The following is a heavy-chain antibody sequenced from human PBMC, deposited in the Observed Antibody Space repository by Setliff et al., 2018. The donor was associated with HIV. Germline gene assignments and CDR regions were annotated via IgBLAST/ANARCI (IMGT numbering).Heavy chain of an antibody. CDR3: ARVSCSSWYSIPQYYYYSMDV. V-gene: IGHV4-34*01. CDR1: GGSFSDNY. D-gene: IGHD6-13*01. CDR2: IYHTGST. J-gene: IGHJ6*03. Sequence: SETLSLTCAVYGGSFSDNYWGWIRQPPGNGLEWIGSIYHTGSTYYNPSLNSRVTMSVDKSRNQFSLKVSSVTAADTAVYYCARVSCSSWYSIPQYYYYSMDVWGNGTTVTVSS.